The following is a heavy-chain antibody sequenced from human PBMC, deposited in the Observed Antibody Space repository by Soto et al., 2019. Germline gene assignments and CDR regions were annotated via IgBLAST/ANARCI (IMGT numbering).Heavy chain of an antibody. V-gene: IGHV3-7*05. Sequence: EVQLVESGGDLVQPGGSLRLSCAASGFTFSSSWMTWVRQAPGKGLDWVANVNQDGSEKYYVDSVTGRFTISRDNAKNSLYLQMNSLRAEDTAIFYCARVHCSGGTCYSAFDYWGQGTLVAVSS. J-gene: IGHJ4*02. CDR1: GFTFSSSW. CDR2: VNQDGSEK. CDR3: ARVHCSGGTCYSAFDY. D-gene: IGHD2-15*01.